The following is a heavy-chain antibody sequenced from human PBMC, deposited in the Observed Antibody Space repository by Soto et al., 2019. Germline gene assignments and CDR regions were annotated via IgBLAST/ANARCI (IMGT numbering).Heavy chain of an antibody. Sequence: QVQLVQSGAEVKKPGSSVKVSCKASGGTFSSYAISWVRQAPGQGLEWMGGIIPIFGTANYAQKFQGRVTITADESTSTADMELSSLRSEDTAVYYCARSYGVAATSSHWFDPWGQGTLVTVSS. CDR3: ARSYGVAATSSHWFDP. V-gene: IGHV1-69*12. J-gene: IGHJ5*02. CDR2: IIPIFGTA. CDR1: GGTFSSYA. D-gene: IGHD2-15*01.